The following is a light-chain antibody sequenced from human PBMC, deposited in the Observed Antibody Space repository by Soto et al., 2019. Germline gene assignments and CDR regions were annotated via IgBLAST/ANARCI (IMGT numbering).Light chain of an antibody. CDR1: QGVSTN. CDR2: AAS. Sequence: EPVMPQSPATLSLSPGERATLSCRASQGVSTNLAWYQQKPVQAPMLLIYAASTRATGIPARFSGSGSGTEFTLTISSLQSEDCADYYCQQYNKWPSFTFVPGSKVVSK. V-gene: IGKV3-15*01. CDR3: QQYNKWPSFT. J-gene: IGKJ3*01.